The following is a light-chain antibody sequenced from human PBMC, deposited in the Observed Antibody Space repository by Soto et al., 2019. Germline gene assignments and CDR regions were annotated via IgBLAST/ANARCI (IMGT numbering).Light chain of an antibody. CDR2: AAS. Sequence: DIQMTQSPSSLSASVGDRVTITCRASQSISSYLNWYQQKPGKAPKLLIYAASSLQSGVPSRFSGRGSGTDFTRTISSLQLEDFASYYCQQSYSTLVTFGQGTKLEIK. V-gene: IGKV1-39*01. CDR3: QQSYSTLVT. CDR1: QSISSY. J-gene: IGKJ2*01.